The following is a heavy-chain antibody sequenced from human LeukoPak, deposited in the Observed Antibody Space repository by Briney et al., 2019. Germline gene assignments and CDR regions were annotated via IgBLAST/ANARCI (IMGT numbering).Heavy chain of an antibody. CDR3: ATYINWVAGDV. CDR1: GFTFSSYS. V-gene: IGHV3-7*01. J-gene: IGHJ6*02. D-gene: IGHD1-1*01. CDR2: INHEGGGI. Sequence: GGSLRLSCAASGFTFSSYSMNWVRQAPGKGLEWVAHINHEGGGIQYVDSVKGRFTISRDNAKGSVYLQMNSLRAEDTAIYHCATYINWVAGDVWGQGTTVIVSS.